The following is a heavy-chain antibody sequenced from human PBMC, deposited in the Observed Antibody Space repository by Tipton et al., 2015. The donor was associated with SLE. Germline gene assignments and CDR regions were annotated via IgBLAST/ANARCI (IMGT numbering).Heavy chain of an antibody. CDR3: ALRWPDTWTTVY. D-gene: IGHD5-12*01. Sequence: QLVQSGPEVKKPGSSVKVSCKASGGTFNNYAINWVRQAPGQGLEWMGWISAYNGNTNYAQKLHGRVTMTTDTSTSTAYMELRSLRSDDTAVYYCALRWPDTWTTVYWGQGTLVTVSS. V-gene: IGHV1-18*01. CDR2: ISAYNGNT. CDR1: GGTFNNYA. J-gene: IGHJ4*02.